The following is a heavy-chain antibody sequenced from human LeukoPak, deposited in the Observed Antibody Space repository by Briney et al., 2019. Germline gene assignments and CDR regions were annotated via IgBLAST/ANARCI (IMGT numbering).Heavy chain of an antibody. CDR3: VRESEYYFDHSASFDY. CDR2: MSSDGNAM. V-gene: IGHV3-30-3*01. D-gene: IGHD3-22*01. Sequence: GGSLRLSCAASGFTFTAYLIHWVRQAPGKGLEWVAVMSSDGNAMFYADSVKGRFTISRDNSKNTLYLQMNSLRAEDTAVYYCVRESEYYFDHSASFDYWGQGTLVTVSS. CDR1: GFTFTAYL. J-gene: IGHJ4*02.